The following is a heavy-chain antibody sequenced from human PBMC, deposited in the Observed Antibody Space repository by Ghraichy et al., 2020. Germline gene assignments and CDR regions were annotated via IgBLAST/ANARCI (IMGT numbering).Heavy chain of an antibody. D-gene: IGHD6-13*01. CDR3: ARRKRAAAGREYFQH. Sequence: SQTLSLTCAVYGGSFSGYYWSWIRQPPGKGLEWIGEINHSGSTNYNPYLKSRVTISVDTSKNQFSLKLSSVTAADTAVYYCARRKRAAAGREYFQHWGQGTLVTVSS. CDR2: INHSGST. CDR1: GGSFSGYY. J-gene: IGHJ1*01. V-gene: IGHV4-34*01.